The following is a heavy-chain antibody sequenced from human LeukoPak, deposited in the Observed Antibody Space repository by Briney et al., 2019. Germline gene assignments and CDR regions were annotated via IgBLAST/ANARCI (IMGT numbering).Heavy chain of an antibody. CDR1: GGSISSYY. Sequence: SETLSLTCTVSGGSISSYYWSWIRQPPGKGLEWIGHIYYSGSTNYNPSLKSRVTISVETSKIQFSLKLNSVTAADTAVYYCARRGDGGRALDYWGQGTLVTVSS. J-gene: IGHJ4*02. CDR2: IYYSGST. V-gene: IGHV4-59*08. D-gene: IGHD7-27*01. CDR3: ARRGDGGRALDY.